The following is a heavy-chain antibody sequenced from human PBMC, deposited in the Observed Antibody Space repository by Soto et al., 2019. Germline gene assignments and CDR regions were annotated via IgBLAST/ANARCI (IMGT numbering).Heavy chain of an antibody. D-gene: IGHD3-10*01. V-gene: IGHV1-69*01. J-gene: IGHJ4*02. CDR3: ARDRDDYGAGNYYNRIDF. Sequence: QVQLVQSGAEVQKPGSSVKVSCKASGGIFSTYAISWLRQAPGQGLEWMGGIIPLFGTPNYAQRFQGRVTITADASTSTAYMELSRLRSEDTAVYYCARDRDDYGAGNYYNRIDFWGQGTLVTVSS. CDR1: GGIFSTYA. CDR2: IIPLFGTP.